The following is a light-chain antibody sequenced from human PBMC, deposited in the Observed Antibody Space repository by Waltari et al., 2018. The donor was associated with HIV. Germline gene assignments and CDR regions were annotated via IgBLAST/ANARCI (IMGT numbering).Light chain of an antibody. CDR3: ESADSTGSYYV. CDR2: AGT. V-gene: IGLV3-25*03. J-gene: IGLJ2*01. CDR1: PLAKQH. Sequence: SYELTQPPSMSVSPGQTATITCSADPLAKQHSYWYQQKAGQAPVLVIFAGTERPSGIPERFSGTRSETTVTLTITGVQAEDEADYYCESADSTGSYYVFGRGTRLTVL.